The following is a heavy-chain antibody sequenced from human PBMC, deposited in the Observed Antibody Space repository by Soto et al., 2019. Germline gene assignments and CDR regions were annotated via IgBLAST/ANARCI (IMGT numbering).Heavy chain of an antibody. J-gene: IGHJ3*02. CDR1: GGTFSSYT. CDR3: ATRGDIVVVVAARGVTGAFDI. Sequence: ASVKVSCKASGGTFSSYTISWVRQAPGQGLEWMGRIIPILGIANYAQKFQGRVTITADKSTSTAYMELSSLRSEDTAVYYCATRGDIVVVVAARGVTGAFDIWGQGTMVTVSS. D-gene: IGHD2-15*01. V-gene: IGHV1-69*02. CDR2: IIPILGIA.